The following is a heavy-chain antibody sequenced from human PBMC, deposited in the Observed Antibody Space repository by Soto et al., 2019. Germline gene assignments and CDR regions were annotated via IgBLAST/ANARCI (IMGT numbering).Heavy chain of an antibody. V-gene: IGHV4-39*01. Sequence: SETLSLTCTVSGGSISSFSYYWGWIRQPPGKGLEWIGSIFYSGSTYYNPSLKSRVTISVDTSKNQFSLKLTSVTAADTAVFYCARYRPDSLSFDSWGQGTLVTVSS. J-gene: IGHJ4*02. CDR2: IFYSGST. D-gene: IGHD2-2*01. CDR3: ARYRPDSLSFDS. CDR1: GGSISSFSYY.